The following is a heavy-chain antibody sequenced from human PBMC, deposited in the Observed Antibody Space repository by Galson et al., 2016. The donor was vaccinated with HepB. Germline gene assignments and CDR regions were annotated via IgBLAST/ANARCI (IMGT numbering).Heavy chain of an antibody. V-gene: IGHV3-53*01. J-gene: IGHJ6*02. CDR1: GLIVSNDY. Sequence: SLRLSCAASGLIVSNDYMNWVRQAPGKGLEWLSVSYADGRTYYAESVRGRFTISRDNSKNTLFLQMNNLSAEDTAVYYCARDPGFRNGMNVWGQGTTVTVSS. CDR2: SYADGRT. CDR3: ARDPGFRNGMNV.